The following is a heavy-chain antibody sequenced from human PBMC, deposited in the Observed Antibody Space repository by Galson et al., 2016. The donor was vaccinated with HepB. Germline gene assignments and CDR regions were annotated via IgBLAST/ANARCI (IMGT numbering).Heavy chain of an antibody. J-gene: IGHJ4*02. Sequence: SLRLSCAASGFVFSNFGLSWVRQAPGKGLEWVASISTRRTTYYSDSGQGRFTISRDNSNNTLYLQMNGMRAEVTAVYYCGKEILVPRIFDHWGQGTLLTVSS. CDR2: ISTRRTT. D-gene: IGHD2-8*02. CDR3: GKEILVPRIFDH. CDR1: GFVFSNFG. V-gene: IGHV3-23*01.